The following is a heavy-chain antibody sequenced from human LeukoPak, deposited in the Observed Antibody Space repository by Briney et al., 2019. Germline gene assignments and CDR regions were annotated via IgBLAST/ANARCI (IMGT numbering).Heavy chain of an antibody. V-gene: IGHV3-21*01. D-gene: IGHD4-17*01. J-gene: IGHJ4*02. CDR1: GFTFSSYW. CDR2: ISSGSSAI. Sequence: GGSLRLSCAASGFTFSSYWMSWVRQAPGRGLEWVSIISSGSSAIFSADALKGRFTISRDDAKNLLYLDMNSLGAEDTAVYYCARGHTAVTRHFDFWGQGTLVTVSS. CDR3: ARGHTAVTRHFDF.